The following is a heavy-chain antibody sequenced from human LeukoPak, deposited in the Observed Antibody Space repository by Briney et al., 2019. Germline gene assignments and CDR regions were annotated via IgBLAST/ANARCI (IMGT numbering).Heavy chain of an antibody. CDR2: IYPNSGGT. V-gene: IGHV1-2*02. Sequence: ASVKVSCRASGYTFIGYFMHWVRQAPGQGLEWMGWIYPNSGGTNYAQKFQGRVTMTRDTSISTAYMELSRLRSDDTAVYYCARRPYYYYGMDVWGQGTTVTVSS. CDR1: GYTFIGYF. J-gene: IGHJ6*02. CDR3: ARRPYYYYGMDV.